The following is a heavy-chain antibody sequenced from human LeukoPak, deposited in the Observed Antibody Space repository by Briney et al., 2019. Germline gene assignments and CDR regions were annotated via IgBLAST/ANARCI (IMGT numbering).Heavy chain of an antibody. Sequence: PGGSLRLSCAASGFTFSSYAMHWVRQAPGKGLEWVAVISYDGSNKYYADSVKGRFTISRDNSKNTLYLQMNSLRAEDTALYYCARPPAYDSSGYYVDYWGQGTLVTVSS. D-gene: IGHD3-22*01. J-gene: IGHJ4*02. CDR2: ISYDGSNK. CDR3: ARPPAYDSSGYYVDY. V-gene: IGHV3-30*04. CDR1: GFTFSSYA.